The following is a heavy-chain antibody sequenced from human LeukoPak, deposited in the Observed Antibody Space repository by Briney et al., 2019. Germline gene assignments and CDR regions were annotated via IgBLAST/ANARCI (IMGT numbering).Heavy chain of an antibody. V-gene: IGHV5-51*01. Sequence: GESLKISCKISGYKLTNNWIGWVRQMPGKGLEWMGLIYPDDFDTTYSPSFQGQVSISADKSISTAYLQWSSLKTSDTAMYYCVRRASYYDGLDYWGQGTLVTVSS. CDR1: GYKLTNNW. J-gene: IGHJ4*02. D-gene: IGHD3-22*01. CDR3: VRRASYYDGLDY. CDR2: IYPDDFDT.